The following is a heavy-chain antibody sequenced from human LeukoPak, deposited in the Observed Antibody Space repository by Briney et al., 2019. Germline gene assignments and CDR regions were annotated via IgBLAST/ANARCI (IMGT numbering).Heavy chain of an antibody. CDR3: AKDHGAASGDFDY. V-gene: IGHV3-23*01. CDR2: ISGSGDST. J-gene: IGHJ4*02. CDR1: GFTLTSYV. Sequence: PGGSLTLSCAASGFTLTSYVMSWVRQAPGKGLEWVSTISGSGDSTYYADSVKGRFTISRDNSKNTVYLQMNSLTAEDTAVYYCAKDHGAASGDFDYWGQGTLVTVSS. D-gene: IGHD6-13*01.